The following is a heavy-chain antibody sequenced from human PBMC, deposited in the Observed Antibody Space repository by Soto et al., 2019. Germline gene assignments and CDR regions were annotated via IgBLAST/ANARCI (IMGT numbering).Heavy chain of an antibody. Sequence: SETLCLTCTVSGGSTDSGSYFWSWIRQHPQKGLEWIGYIYSSGNTYYNPFFRSRVSISPDTSRNQFSLKLHSVTAADTAVYYCARGVTSTGWFDPWGQGFLVTVSS. CDR3: ARGVTSTGWFDP. D-gene: IGHD3-10*01. CDR2: IYSSGNT. V-gene: IGHV4-31*03. J-gene: IGHJ5*02. CDR1: GGSTDSGSYF.